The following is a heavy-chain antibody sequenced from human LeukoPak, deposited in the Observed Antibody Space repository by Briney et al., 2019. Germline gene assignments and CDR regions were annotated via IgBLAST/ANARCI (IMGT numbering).Heavy chain of an antibody. CDR1: GFTFSSYS. D-gene: IGHD4-17*01. J-gene: IGHJ6*02. V-gene: IGHV3-48*01. CDR3: ARDLPHPSLTTRHYGMDV. CDR2: ISSSSSTI. Sequence: PGGSLRLSCAASGFTFSSYSMNWVRQAPGKGLEWVSYISSSSSTIYYADSVKGRFTISRDNAKNSLYLQMNSLRAEDTAVYYCARDLPHPSLTTRHYGMDVWGQGTTVTVSS.